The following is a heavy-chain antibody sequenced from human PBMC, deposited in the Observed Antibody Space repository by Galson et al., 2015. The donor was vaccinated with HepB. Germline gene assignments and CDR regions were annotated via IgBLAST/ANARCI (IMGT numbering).Heavy chain of an antibody. J-gene: IGHJ5*02. CDR1: SYSFSNYG. V-gene: IGHV1-18*04. Sequence: SVKVSCKASSYSFSNYGISWVRQAPGQGLEWLGWSSAYRDKANYAQIVQGRVTMTTDTSTSTAYVELRSLASDDTAMYYCVSDWYCSGRNCVDCFDPWGQGTLVTVSS. D-gene: IGHD2-15*01. CDR2: SSAYRDKA. CDR3: VSDWYCSGRNCVDCFDP.